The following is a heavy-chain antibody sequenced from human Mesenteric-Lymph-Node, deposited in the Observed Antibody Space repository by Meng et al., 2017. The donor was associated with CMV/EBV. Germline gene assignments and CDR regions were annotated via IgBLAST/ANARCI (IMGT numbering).Heavy chain of an antibody. J-gene: IGHJ5*02. V-gene: IGHV5-51*01. CDR1: GYTFISYW. CDR2: IYPGDSDT. CDR3: ARLRVEADYGDNNWFDP. Sequence: KVSCKGSGYTFISYWIAWVRQMPGKGLEWMGIIYPGDSDTRYSPSFQGQVTISVDTSIKTAYLQWSSLEASDTAMYYCARLRVEADYGDNNWFDPWGRGTLVTVSS. D-gene: IGHD4-17*01.